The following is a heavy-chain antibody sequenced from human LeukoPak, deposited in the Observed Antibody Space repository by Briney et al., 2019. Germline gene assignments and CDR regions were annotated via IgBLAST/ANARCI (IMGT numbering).Heavy chain of an antibody. Sequence: GGSLRLSCAASGFTFSSYSMNWVRQAPGKGLEWVSYISSSSSPIYYADSVKGRFTISRENAKKSLYLQMNSLRAEDTAVYYCARSGYCTSTSCLNGRGAFDIWGQGTMVTVSS. CDR1: GFTFSSYS. D-gene: IGHD2-2*01. CDR3: ARSGYCTSTSCLNGRGAFDI. J-gene: IGHJ3*02. CDR2: ISSSSSPI. V-gene: IGHV3-48*04.